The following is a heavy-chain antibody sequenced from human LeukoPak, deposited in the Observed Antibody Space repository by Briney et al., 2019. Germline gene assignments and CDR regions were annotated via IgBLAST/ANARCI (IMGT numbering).Heavy chain of an antibody. CDR1: GFTFSSHR. D-gene: IGHD2-8*01. CDR3: ARDTNGLAY. J-gene: IGHJ4*02. CDR2: VSSDGSTT. V-gene: IGHV3-74*01. Sequence: GGSLRLSCAASGFTFSSHRMHWVRQALGKGLVWVSCVSSDGSTTNYADSVKGRFTISRDNAKSTLYLQMSSLRAEDTAVYYCARDTNGLAYWGLGTRVSVSS.